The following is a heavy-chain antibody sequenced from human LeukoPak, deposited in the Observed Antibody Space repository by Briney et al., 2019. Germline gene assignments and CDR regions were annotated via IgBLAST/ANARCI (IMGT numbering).Heavy chain of an antibody. CDR3: AREAEGGGNFDY. J-gene: IGHJ4*02. Sequence: GGSLRLSCAASGFTFSSYGMHWVRQAPGKGLEWVAVISYDGSNKYYADSVKGRFTISRDNSKNTLYLQMNSLRAEDTAVYYCAREAEGGGNFDYWGQGTLVTVSS. CDR2: ISYDGSNK. D-gene: IGHD2-15*01. V-gene: IGHV3-30*03. CDR1: GFTFSSYG.